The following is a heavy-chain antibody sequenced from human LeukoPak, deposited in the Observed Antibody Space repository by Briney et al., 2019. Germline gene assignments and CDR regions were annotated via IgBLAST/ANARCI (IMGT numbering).Heavy chain of an antibody. Sequence: SETLSLTCTVSGGSISSSSYYWGWIRQPPGKGLEWIGSIYYSGSTYYNPSLKSRVTISVDTSKNQISLKLSSVTAADTAVYYCARMGELLGLVSDYWGQGTLVTVSS. D-gene: IGHD1-26*01. J-gene: IGHJ4*02. CDR3: ARMGELLGLVSDY. CDR2: IYYSGST. V-gene: IGHV4-39*01. CDR1: GGSISSSSYY.